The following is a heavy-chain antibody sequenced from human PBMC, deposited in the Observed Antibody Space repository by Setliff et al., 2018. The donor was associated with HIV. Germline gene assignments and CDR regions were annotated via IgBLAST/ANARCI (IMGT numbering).Heavy chain of an antibody. CDR2: MYYSGST. D-gene: IGHD1-1*01. CDR1: GGSISSSSYY. J-gene: IGHJ4*02. Sequence: PSETLSLTCTVSGGSISSSSYYWGWIRQPPGKGLEWIGSMYYSGSTYYNPSLKSRVTISVDTSKKQFSLKPRSVTAADTAVYYCARRRDDHNSAPWRNDYWGQGTLVTVSS. V-gene: IGHV4-39*01. CDR3: ARRRDDHNSAPWRNDY.